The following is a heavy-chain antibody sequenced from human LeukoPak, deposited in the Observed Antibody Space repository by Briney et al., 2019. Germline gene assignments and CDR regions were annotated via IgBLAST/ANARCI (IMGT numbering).Heavy chain of an antibody. V-gene: IGHV4-59*01. CDR3: ALYSSTSDY. J-gene: IGHJ4*02. CDR1: GGSTSNYY. CDR2: IYDSGST. Sequence: SETLSLTCTVSGGSTSNYYWRWLPQPPGKGLEWIGFIYDSGSTYYNPSLKSRVTISVDTSKNQFSLKLSSVTAADTAMYYCALYSSTSDYWGQGTLVTVSS. D-gene: IGHD6-6*01.